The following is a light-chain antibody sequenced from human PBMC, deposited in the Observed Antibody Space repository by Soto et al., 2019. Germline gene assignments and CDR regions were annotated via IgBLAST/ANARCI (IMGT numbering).Light chain of an antibody. CDR2: DAY. V-gene: IGKV3-11*01. CDR1: QSFRGL. J-gene: IGKJ5*01. CDR3: QQRHMWPIT. Sequence: EVVLTQSPVTLSLSPGERATLSRRASQSFRGLLAWYQQKPGQAPRLVIYDAYNRATGIPPRFSGSGSGTDFTLTISSLEPEDSAVYYCQQRHMWPITFGQGTRLEIK.